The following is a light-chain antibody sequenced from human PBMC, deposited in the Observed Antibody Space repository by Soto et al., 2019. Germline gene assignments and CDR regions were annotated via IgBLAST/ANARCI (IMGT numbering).Light chain of an antibody. Sequence: QSVLTQPPSASGTPGQRVTISCSGSSSNIGNFYVYWYQQLPGRAPKLLIYKNNQRPLGVPDRFSGSKSGTSASLAISGLRSEDEADYYCAAWDDSLSGPGVFGGGTQLTVL. CDR2: KNN. V-gene: IGLV1-47*01. CDR3: AAWDDSLSGPGV. J-gene: IGLJ7*01. CDR1: SSNIGNFY.